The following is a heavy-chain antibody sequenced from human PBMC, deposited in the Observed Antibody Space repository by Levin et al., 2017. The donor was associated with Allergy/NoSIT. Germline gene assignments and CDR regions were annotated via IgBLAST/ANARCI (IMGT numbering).Heavy chain of an antibody. CDR2: INPNSGGT. CDR3: ARDPLRVVRGVNLRGFDY. J-gene: IGHJ4*02. Sequence: ALVKVSCKASGYTFTGYYMHWVRQAPGQGLEWMGWINPNSGGTNYAQKFQGRVTMTRDTSISTAYMELSRLRSDDTAVYYCARDPLRVVRGVNLRGFDYWGQGTLVTVSS. CDR1: GYTFTGYY. D-gene: IGHD3-10*01. V-gene: IGHV1-2*02.